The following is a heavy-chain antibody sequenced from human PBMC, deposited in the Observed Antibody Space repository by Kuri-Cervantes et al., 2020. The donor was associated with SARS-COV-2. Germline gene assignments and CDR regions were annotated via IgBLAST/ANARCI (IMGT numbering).Heavy chain of an antibody. CDR2: INHSGST. V-gene: IGHV4-34*01. Sequence: SQTLSLTCAVYGGSFSGYYWSWIRQPPGKGLEWIGEINHSGSTNYNPSLKSRVTISVATSKNQFSLKLSSVTAADTAVYYCARAPETMNCSSTSCYYYYYMDVWGKGTTVTGSS. D-gene: IGHD2-2*01. CDR3: ARAPETMNCSSTSCYYYYYMDV. J-gene: IGHJ6*03. CDR1: GGSFSGYY.